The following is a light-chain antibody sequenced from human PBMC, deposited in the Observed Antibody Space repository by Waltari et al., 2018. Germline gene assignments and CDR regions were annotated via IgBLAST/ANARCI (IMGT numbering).Light chain of an antibody. CDR3: QQRSIWPPIT. CDR1: QNVSIF. J-gene: IGKJ5*01. V-gene: IGKV3-11*01. Sequence: EIVLTQSPATLSVSPGERATVSCRASQNVSIFLAWYQHKPGQAPRLIIYDVDNRATGIPPRFSGSGSGTDFTLTISRFGSEDSAVYSCQQRSIWPPITFGQGTRLEIK. CDR2: DVD.